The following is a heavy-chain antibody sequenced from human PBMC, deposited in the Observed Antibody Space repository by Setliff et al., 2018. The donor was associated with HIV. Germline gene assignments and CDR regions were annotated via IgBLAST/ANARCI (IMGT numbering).Heavy chain of an antibody. CDR1: GGSISNNRYY. V-gene: IGHV4-39*07. CDR3: ARGLGSSSWYVDVDAFDI. D-gene: IGHD6-13*01. J-gene: IGHJ3*02. Sequence: SETLSLTCTVSGGSISNNRYYWSWIRQSPGKGLEWIGEINHSGRTKYNPSLKSRVTMSVDTSKNQFSLKLKSVTAADTAVYYCARGLGSSSWYVDVDAFDIWGQGTMVTVSS. CDR2: INHSGRT.